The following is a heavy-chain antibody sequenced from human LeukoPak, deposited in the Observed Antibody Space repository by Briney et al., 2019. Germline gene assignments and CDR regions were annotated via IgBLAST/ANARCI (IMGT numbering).Heavy chain of an antibody. CDR1: GFTFSSYS. D-gene: IGHD2-2*01. V-gene: IGHV3-21*01. CDR2: ISSSSSYI. CDR3: ARDRDLGYCSSTSCYGGGGIDY. J-gene: IGHJ4*02. Sequence: PGGSLRLSCAASGFTFSSYSMNWVRQAPGKGLEWVSSISSSSSYIYYADSVKGRFTISRDNSKNTLYLQMNSLRAEDTAVYYCARDRDLGYCSSTSCYGGGGIDYWGQGTLVTVSS.